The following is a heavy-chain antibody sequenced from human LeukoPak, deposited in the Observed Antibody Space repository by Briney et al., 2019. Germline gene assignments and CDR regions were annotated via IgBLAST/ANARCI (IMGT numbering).Heavy chain of an antibody. D-gene: IGHD4-17*01. CDR1: GGSFSGYY. CDR2: INHSGST. V-gene: IGHV4-34*01. CDR3: ARVVWMTTAPSWGRGAFDI. J-gene: IGHJ3*02. Sequence: SETLSLTCAVYGGSFSGYYWSWIRQPPGKGLEWIGEINHSGSTNYNPSLKSRVTISVDTSKNQFSLKLSSVTAADTAVYYCARVVWMTTAPSWGRGAFDIWGQGTMVTVSS.